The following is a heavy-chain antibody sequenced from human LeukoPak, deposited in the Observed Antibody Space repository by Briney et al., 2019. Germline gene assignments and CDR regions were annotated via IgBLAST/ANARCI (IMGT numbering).Heavy chain of an antibody. Sequence: GGSLRLSCAASGLTVSSTYMSWVRQAPGKGLEWVSVIYTGGSISYADSVKGRFTISRDNSKNTLYLQMNSLRAEDTAVYYCARSGFFDSGTLYHYYFDYWGQGTPVTVSS. CDR3: ARSGFFDSGTLYHYYFDY. CDR2: IYTGGSI. J-gene: IGHJ4*02. CDR1: GLTVSSTY. V-gene: IGHV3-53*01. D-gene: IGHD2/OR15-2a*01.